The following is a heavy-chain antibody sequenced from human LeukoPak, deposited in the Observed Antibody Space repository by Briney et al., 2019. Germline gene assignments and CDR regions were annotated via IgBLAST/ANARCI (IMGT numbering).Heavy chain of an antibody. Sequence: GGSLRLSCAASGFTFSSYSMNWFRQAPGKGLEWVSSISSSSSYIYYADSVKGRFTISRDNAKNSLYLQMNSLRAEDTAVYYCAASHTSYYYYYMDVWGKGTTVTVSS. V-gene: IGHV3-21*01. D-gene: IGHD2-2*01. CDR1: GFTFSSYS. CDR2: ISSSSSYI. J-gene: IGHJ6*03. CDR3: AASHTSYYYYYMDV.